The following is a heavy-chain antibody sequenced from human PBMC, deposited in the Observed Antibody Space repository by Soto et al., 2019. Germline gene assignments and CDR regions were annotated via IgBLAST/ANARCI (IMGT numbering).Heavy chain of an antibody. J-gene: IGHJ4*02. CDR1: GGSISSSSYY. Sequence: SETLSLTCTVSGGSISSSSYYWGWIRQHPGKGPEWIGYIYYSGSTYYNPSLKSRVTISVDTSKNQFSLKLSSVTAADTAVYYCASARRYYDSSGYYLDYWGQGTLVTVSS. D-gene: IGHD3-22*01. V-gene: IGHV4-31*03. CDR2: IYYSGST. CDR3: ASARRYYDSSGYYLDY.